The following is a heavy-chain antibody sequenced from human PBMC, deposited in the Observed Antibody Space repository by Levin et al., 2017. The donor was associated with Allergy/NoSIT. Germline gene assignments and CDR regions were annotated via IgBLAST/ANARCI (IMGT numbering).Heavy chain of an antibody. CDR2: IYSGGST. CDR3: ARGKIGGDGYNTGGAFDY. Sequence: LSLTCAASGFTVSSTYMSWVRPAPGKGLEWVSVIYSGGSTYYADSVKGRFTISRDNSKNTLYLQMNSLRAEDTAVYYCARGKIGGDGYNTGGAFDYWGQGTLVTVSS. D-gene: IGHD5-24*01. J-gene: IGHJ4*02. V-gene: IGHV3-53*01. CDR1: GFTVSSTY.